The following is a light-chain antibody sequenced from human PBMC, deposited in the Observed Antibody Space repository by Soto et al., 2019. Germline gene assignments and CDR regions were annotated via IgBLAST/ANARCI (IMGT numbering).Light chain of an antibody. CDR1: QSVSSSY. V-gene: IGKV3-20*01. CDR3: QQYGSSFLT. J-gene: IGKJ1*01. Sequence: EIVLTQSPGTLSLSPGERATLSCRASQSVSSSYLAWYQQKPGQAPRLLIYGASIRATGIPDRFSGSGSGTDFRITISRLEPEDFAVYYCQQYGSSFLTFGQGTQVEIK. CDR2: GAS.